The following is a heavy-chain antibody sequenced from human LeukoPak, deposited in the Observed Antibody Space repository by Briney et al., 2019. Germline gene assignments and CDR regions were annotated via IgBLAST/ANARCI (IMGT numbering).Heavy chain of an antibody. V-gene: IGHV4-39*02. CDR2: IYYSGST. CDR1: GDSISSSSSY. Sequence: SETLSLTCTVSGDSISSSSSYWGWIRQPPGEGLEWIGSIYYSGSTYYNPSLKSRVIISVDTSKNQFSLKLSSVTAADTAVYYCARDLWFGEPHYYFDYWGQGTLVTVSS. D-gene: IGHD3-10*01. J-gene: IGHJ4*02. CDR3: ARDLWFGEPHYYFDY.